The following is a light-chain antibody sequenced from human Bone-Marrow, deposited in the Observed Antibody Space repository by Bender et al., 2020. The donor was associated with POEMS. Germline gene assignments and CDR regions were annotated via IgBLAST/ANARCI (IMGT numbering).Light chain of an antibody. CDR3: NSYTSTNTPYV. V-gene: IGLV2-14*03. J-gene: IGLJ1*01. CDR2: AVS. CDR1: NSDVGNYNH. Sequence: QSALTQPASVSGSRGQSITISCTGTNSDVGNYNHVSWYQQHPGKAPKLLIFAVSSRPSGISSRFSGSKSGNTASLTISGLQAEDEADYYCNSYTSTNTPYVFGSGTKVTVL.